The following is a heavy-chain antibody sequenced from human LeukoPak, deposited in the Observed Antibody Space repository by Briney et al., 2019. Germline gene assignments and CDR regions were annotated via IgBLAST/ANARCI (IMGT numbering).Heavy chain of an antibody. D-gene: IGHD2-21*01. CDR3: ETYSAFDI. Sequence: PGRSERLFCAASGFTFSIYWMSWVRQAPGKGLEWVASIKEDGGEIHYVDSVKGRFTISRDNAKNSLYLQMNSLRAEDTAVYYCETYSAFDIWGQGTMVTVSS. CDR2: IKEDGGEI. CDR1: GFTFSIYW. V-gene: IGHV3-7*02. J-gene: IGHJ3*02.